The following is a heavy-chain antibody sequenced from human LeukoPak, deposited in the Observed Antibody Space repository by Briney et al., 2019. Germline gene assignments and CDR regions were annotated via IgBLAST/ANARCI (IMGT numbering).Heavy chain of an antibody. CDR2: ISSSSSYI. D-gene: IGHD6-19*01. CDR1: GFTFSSYS. CDR3: ARSQGQYSSGWDFDY. V-gene: IGHV3-21*01. J-gene: IGHJ4*02. Sequence: GGSLRLSCAASGFTFSSYSMNWVRQSPGKGLEWVSSISSSSSYIYYADSVKGRSTISRDNAKNSLYLQMNSLRAEDTAVYYCARSQGQYSSGWDFDYWGQGTLVTVSS.